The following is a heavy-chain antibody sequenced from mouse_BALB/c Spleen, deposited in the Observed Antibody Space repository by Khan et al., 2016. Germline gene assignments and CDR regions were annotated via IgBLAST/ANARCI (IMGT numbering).Heavy chain of an antibody. V-gene: IGHV3-6*02. CDR2: ISYEGYN. CDR1: GYSITSGYF. Sequence: EVQLQESGPGLVKQSQSLSLTCSVTGYSITSGYFWNWIRQFPGNKLDWMGYISYEGYNDNNPSLKNRISITRDPSKNQFFLKLNSVTTEDTATYYCARDGYDCWFAYWGQGTLVTVSA. CDR3: ARDGYDCWFAY. D-gene: IGHD2-14*01. J-gene: IGHJ3*01.